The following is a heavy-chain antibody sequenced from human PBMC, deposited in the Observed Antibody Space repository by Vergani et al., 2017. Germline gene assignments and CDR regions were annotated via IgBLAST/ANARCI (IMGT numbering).Heavy chain of an antibody. D-gene: IGHD3-22*01. CDR1: GFTFSKAW. CDR3: TTDRRYYDGRWLPAEDY. CDR2: IPSKTDGGTT. J-gene: IGHJ4*02. Sequence: EVQLVESGGGLVKPGGSLRLSCAASGFTFSKAWMSWIRQAPGKGLEWVGRIPSKTDGGTTNYAAPVKDRFSISRDDSKSTLYLQMNSLKTEDTAVYYCTTDRRYYDGRWLPAEDYWGQGTLVTVSS. V-gene: IGHV3-15*01.